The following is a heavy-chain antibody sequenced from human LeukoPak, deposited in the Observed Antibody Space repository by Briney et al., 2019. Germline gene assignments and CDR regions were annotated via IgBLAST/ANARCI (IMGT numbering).Heavy chain of an antibody. D-gene: IGHD1-7*01. Sequence: PGGSLRLSCAASGFTVSSNYMSWVRQAPGKGLEWVSVIYSGGSTYYADSVKGRFTISRDNSKNTLYLQMNSLRAEDTAVYYCARTVQGSGTTLGGYLNSDMDVWGQGTTVTVSS. CDR3: ARTVQGSGTTLGGYLNSDMDV. V-gene: IGHV3-66*01. J-gene: IGHJ6*02. CDR2: IYSGGST. CDR1: GFTVSSNY.